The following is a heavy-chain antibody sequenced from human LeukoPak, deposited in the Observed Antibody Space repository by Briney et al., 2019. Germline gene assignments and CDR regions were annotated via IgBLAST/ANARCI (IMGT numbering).Heavy chain of an antibody. CDR3: AKYMSSWYSQDVTVFDY. D-gene: IGHD6-13*01. J-gene: IGHJ4*02. V-gene: IGHV3-74*01. CDR1: GFKFSSYW. CDR2: INTNGDSA. Sequence: GGSLRLSCAVSGFKFSSYWMNWVRQVPGKGLMWVAHINTNGDSANYADSVKGRFTISRDNAKSTLSLQMNSLRAEDTAVYYCAKYMSSWYSQDVTVFDYWGQGTLVTVSS.